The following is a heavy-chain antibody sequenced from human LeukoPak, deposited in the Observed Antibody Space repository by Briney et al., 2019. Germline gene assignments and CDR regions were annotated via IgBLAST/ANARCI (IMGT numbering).Heavy chain of an antibody. CDR3: ARASYDFWSGYPTRFDY. D-gene: IGHD3-3*01. CDR2: INHSGST. CDR1: GGSFSGYY. V-gene: IGHV4-34*01. Sequence: SETLSLTCAVYGGSFSGYYWSWIRQPPGKRLEWIGEINHSGSTNYNPSLKSRVTISVDTSKNQFSLKLSSVTAADTAVYYCARASYDFWSGYPTRFDYWGQGTLVTFSS. J-gene: IGHJ4*02.